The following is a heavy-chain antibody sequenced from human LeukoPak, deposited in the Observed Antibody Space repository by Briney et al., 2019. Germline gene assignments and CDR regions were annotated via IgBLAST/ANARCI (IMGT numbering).Heavy chain of an antibody. CDR3: AGYGSGSYFPDY. J-gene: IGHJ4*02. D-gene: IGHD3-10*01. V-gene: IGHV3-21*01. CDR2: ISSSSTYL. Sequence: GGSLRLSCAASGFIFSTYSMTWVRQAPGKGLEWVSSISSSSTYLYYGDSVKGRFTISRDNAKNSLYLQLNSLRAEDTAVYYCAGYGSGSYFPDYWGQGTLVTVSS. CDR1: GFIFSTYS.